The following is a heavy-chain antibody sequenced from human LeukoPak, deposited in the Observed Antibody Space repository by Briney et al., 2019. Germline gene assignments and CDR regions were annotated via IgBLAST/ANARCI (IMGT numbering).Heavy chain of an antibody. V-gene: IGHV3-33*06. CDR1: GFTFSSYG. CDR2: IWYDGSNK. J-gene: IGHJ4*02. CDR3: AKDLAFVTTSGFDY. Sequence: GGSLRLSCAASGFTFSSYGMHWVRQAPGKGLEWAAVIWYDGSNKYYADSVKGRFTISRDNSKNTLYLQMNSLRAEDTAVYYCAKDLAFVTTSGFDYWGQGTLVTVSS. D-gene: IGHD4-17*01.